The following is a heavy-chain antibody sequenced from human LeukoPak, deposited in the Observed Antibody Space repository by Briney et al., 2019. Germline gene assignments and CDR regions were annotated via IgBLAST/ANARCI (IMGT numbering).Heavy chain of an antibody. CDR3: ARHRSKWLQSSFDY. D-gene: IGHD5-24*01. Sequence: ASVKVSCKASGYTFTSYYMHWVRQAPGQGLEWMGWINPNSGGIKYAQKFQGRVTMTSDTSINTVYMELSRLRSDDTAMYYCARHRSKWLQSSFDYWGQGTLVTVSS. J-gene: IGHJ4*02. V-gene: IGHV1-2*02. CDR1: GYTFTSYY. CDR2: INPNSGGI.